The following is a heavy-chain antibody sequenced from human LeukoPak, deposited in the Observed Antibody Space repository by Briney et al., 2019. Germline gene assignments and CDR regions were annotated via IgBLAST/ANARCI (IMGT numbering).Heavy chain of an antibody. CDR2: ISGYNGNT. Sequence: GSVKVSCKASGYTFTGYYMHWVRQAPGQGLEWMGWISGYNGNTNYAQKLQGRVTMTTDTSTTTAYMELRSLVSDDTAVYYCARGSTVRYYYDSSGYYRGAVDYWGQGTLVTVSS. CDR3: ARGSTVRYYYDSSGYYRGAVDY. D-gene: IGHD3-22*01. V-gene: IGHV1-18*04. CDR1: GYTFTGYY. J-gene: IGHJ4*02.